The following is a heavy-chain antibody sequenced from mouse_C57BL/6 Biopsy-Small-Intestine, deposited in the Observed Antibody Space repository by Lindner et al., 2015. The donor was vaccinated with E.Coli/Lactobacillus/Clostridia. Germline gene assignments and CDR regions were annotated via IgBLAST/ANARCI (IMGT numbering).Heavy chain of an antibody. CDR2: IYPGDGDT. Sequence: VQLQESGPELVKPGASVKISCKASGYTFSSSWMTWLKQRPGKGLEWIGRIYPGDGDTNYNGKFKGKATLTADKSSSTAYMQLSSLTSEDSAVYFCLLYYYGSDWFAYWGQGTLVTVS. J-gene: IGHJ3*01. D-gene: IGHD1-1*01. CDR3: LLYYYGSDWFAY. V-gene: IGHV1-82*01. CDR1: GYTFSSSW.